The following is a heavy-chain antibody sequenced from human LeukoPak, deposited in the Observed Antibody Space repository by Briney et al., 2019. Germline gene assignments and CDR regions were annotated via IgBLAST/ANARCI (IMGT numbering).Heavy chain of an antibody. J-gene: IGHJ6*02. V-gene: IGHV4-59*01. CDR1: GGSISSYY. Sequence: PSETLSLTCTVSGGSISSYYWSWIRQPPGKGLEWIGYIYYSGSTNYNPSLKSRVTISVDTSKNQFSLKLSSVTAADTAVYYCARVSMVRGVLLDVWGQGTTVTVSS. CDR2: IYYSGST. CDR3: ARVSMVRGVLLDV. D-gene: IGHD3-10*01.